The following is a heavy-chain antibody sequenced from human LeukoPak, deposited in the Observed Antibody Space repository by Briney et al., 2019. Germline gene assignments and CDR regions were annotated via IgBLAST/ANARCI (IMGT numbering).Heavy chain of an antibody. CDR1: GFTFSTYS. Sequence: PGGSLRLSCAVSGFTFSTYSMNWVRQAPGKGLEWVSYISSSGSTIYYADSVKGRFTISRDNAKNSLYLQMNSLRDEDTAVYYCARSDSPSSWSCMDVWGQGTTVTVSS. CDR2: ISSSGSTI. J-gene: IGHJ6*02. V-gene: IGHV3-48*02. D-gene: IGHD6-13*01. CDR3: ARSDSPSSWSCMDV.